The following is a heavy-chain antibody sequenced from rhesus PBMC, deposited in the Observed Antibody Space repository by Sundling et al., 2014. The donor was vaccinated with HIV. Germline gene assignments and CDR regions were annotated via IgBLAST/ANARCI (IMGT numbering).Heavy chain of an antibody. CDR2: IRNNVNGGTV. J-gene: IGHJ1*01. CDR1: GFAFSHYY. D-gene: IGHD2-27*01. Sequence: EVRLVESGGGLVLPGGSLRLSCAASGFAFSHYYMSWVRQAPGKGPEWLGLIRNNVNGGTVEYAASMKGRITISRDDSKSIVSLQMNSLKTEDTAVYYCTRGPRCSGIYCHKAEYFEFWGQGALVTVSS. CDR3: TRGPRCSGIYCHKAEYFEF. V-gene: IGHV3-116*02.